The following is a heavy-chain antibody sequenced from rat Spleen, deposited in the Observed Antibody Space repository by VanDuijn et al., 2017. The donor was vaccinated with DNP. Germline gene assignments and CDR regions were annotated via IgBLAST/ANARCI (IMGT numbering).Heavy chain of an antibody. J-gene: IGHJ2*01. CDR2: IKAKSNNYAT. V-gene: IGHV6-6*01. CDR1: GFTFSTAW. CDR3: AFYYYSSYIYDY. D-gene: IGHD1-2*01. Sequence: EVQVLESGGGLVQPGNSLKLSCATSGFTFSTAWMYWYRQFPEKRLEWVARIKAKSNNYATDYTESVKGRFTISRDDSKSSIYLQMNNLKEKDTAIYYCAFYYYSSYIYDYWGQGVMVTVSS.